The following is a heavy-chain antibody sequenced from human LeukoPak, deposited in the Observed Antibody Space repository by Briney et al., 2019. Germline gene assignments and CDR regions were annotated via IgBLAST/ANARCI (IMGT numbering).Heavy chain of an antibody. J-gene: IGHJ4*01. D-gene: IGHD3-22*01. CDR3: ARGDSGGYYNFDY. CDR2: IYYNGIT. V-gene: IGHV4-31*03. CDR1: GGSMSSGSYY. Sequence: PSQTLSLTCTVSGGSMSSGSYYWSWIRQHPGKGLEWIAYIYYNGITYYNPSLKSRVTISVDTSKNQFSLRLSSVTAADTAIYYCARGDSGGYYNFDYCGEGTLVTISS.